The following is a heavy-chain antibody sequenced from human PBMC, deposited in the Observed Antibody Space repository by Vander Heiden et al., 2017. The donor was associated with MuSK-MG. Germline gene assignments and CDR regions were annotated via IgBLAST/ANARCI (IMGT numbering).Heavy chain of an antibody. V-gene: IGHV3-30*04. CDR1: GFPFVSYA. D-gene: IGHD3-10*01. J-gene: IGHJ4*02. CDR3: ARGDPLWFGELLEGFDY. Sequence: QVQLVASGGGVVQPGRSLRLSCAASGFPFVSYAMHCVRQAPGKGLEWVAVISYDGSNKYYADSVKGRFTISRDNSKNTLYLQMNSLRAEDTAVYYCARGDPLWFGELLEGFDYWGQGTLVTVSS. CDR2: ISYDGSNK.